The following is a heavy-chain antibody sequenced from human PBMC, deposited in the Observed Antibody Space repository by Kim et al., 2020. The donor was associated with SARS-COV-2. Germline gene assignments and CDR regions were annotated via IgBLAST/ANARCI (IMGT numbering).Heavy chain of an antibody. CDR3: AKALTGPYSLDDWYFDL. V-gene: IGHV3-43*01. D-gene: IGHD1-20*01. J-gene: IGHJ2*01. Sequence: VKGRLTISRDNSKNSLYLQMNSLRTEDTALYYCAKALTGPYSLDDWYFDLWGRGTLVTVSS.